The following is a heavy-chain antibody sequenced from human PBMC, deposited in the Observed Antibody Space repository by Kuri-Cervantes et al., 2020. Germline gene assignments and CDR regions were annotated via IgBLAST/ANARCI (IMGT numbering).Heavy chain of an antibody. D-gene: IGHD7-27*01. V-gene: IGHV3-23*01. CDR2: IGGSGDNT. J-gene: IGHJ4*02. Sequence: ETLSLTCAASGFTFSSYSMNWARQAPGQGLEWVSAIGGSGDNTYYADSVKGRFTISRDNSKNTLYLQMNSLRAEDTAVYYCVRDPRNWAYWGQGTLVTVSS. CDR1: GFTFSSYS. CDR3: VRDPRNWAY.